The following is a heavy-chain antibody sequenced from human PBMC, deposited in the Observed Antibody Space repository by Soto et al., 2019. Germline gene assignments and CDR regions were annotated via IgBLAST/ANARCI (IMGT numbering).Heavy chain of an antibody. CDR2: IYHSGST. Sequence: QLQLQESGSGLVKPSQTLSLTCAVSGGSISSGGYSWSWIRQPPGKVLEWIGYIYHSGSTYYNPSHKTRVTPTVNMSNIPFSLKLRSVTAVDTAVYYCARSPEYVIMADYLPVNWFDSWGQGTLVTVS. J-gene: IGHJ5*01. D-gene: IGHD3-10*01. CDR3: ARSPEYVIMADYLPVNWFDS. CDR1: GGSISSGGYS. V-gene: IGHV4-30-2*01.